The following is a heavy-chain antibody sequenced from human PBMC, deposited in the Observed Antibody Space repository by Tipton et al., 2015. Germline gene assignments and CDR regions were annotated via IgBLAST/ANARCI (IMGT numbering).Heavy chain of an antibody. Sequence: LRLSCTVSDGSISSYYWSWIRQPPGKGLEWIGYIYYSGSTNYNPSLKSRVTISVDTSKNEFSLKLSSVTAADTAVYYCARDLEHGMDVWGQGTTVTVSS. D-gene: IGHD5-24*01. V-gene: IGHV4-59*01. J-gene: IGHJ6*02. CDR2: IYYSGST. CDR1: DGSISSYY. CDR3: ARDLEHGMDV.